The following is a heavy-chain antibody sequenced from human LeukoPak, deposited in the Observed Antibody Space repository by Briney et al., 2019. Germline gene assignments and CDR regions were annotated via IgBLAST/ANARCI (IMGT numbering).Heavy chain of an antibody. D-gene: IGHD3-3*01. J-gene: IGHJ4*02. V-gene: IGHV4-59*01. CDR3: ARGITIFGVVIPLAFDY. CDR1: GGSISSYY. Sequence: SETLSLTCTVSGGSISSYYWSWIRQPPGKGLEWIGYIYYSGSTNYNPSLKSRVTISVDTSKNQFSLKLSSVTAADTAVYYCARGITIFGVVIPLAFDYWGQGTLVTVSS. CDR2: IYYSGST.